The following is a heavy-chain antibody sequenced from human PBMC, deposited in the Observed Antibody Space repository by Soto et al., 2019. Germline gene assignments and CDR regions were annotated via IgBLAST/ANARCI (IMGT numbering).Heavy chain of an antibody. Sequence: GGSLRLSCAASGFTFSSYGVHWVRQAPGKGLEWVAFISYDGSNKYYADSVKGRFTISRDNSKNTLYLQMNSLRAEDTAVYYCAKPMVRGCDYYSGMDIWGQGTTVTVSS. CDR2: ISYDGSNK. CDR1: GFTFSSYG. CDR3: AKPMVRGCDYYSGMDI. V-gene: IGHV3-30*18. D-gene: IGHD3-10*01. J-gene: IGHJ6*02.